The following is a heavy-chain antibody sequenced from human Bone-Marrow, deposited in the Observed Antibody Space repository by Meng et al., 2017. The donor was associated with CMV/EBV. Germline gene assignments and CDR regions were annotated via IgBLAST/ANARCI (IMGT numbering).Heavy chain of an antibody. CDR3: ARDCIIVVVTAAVGSGWFDH. J-gene: IGHJ5*02. V-gene: IGHV1-18*01. Sequence: ASVKVSCKASGYTFTSYGVSWVRQAPGQGLEWVGWISANNANTDYPQKLQGRVTMTTDTSTSTAYIELSSLRSDDTAVYPCARDCIIVVVTAAVGSGWFDHWGQGTLVTVSS. D-gene: IGHD2-2*01. CDR2: ISANNANT. CDR1: GYTFTSYG.